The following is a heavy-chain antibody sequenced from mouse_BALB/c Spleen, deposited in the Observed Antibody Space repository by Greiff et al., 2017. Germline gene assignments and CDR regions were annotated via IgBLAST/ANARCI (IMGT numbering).Heavy chain of an antibody. V-gene: IGHV5-4*02. Sequence: EVKVVESGGGLVKPGGSLKLSCAASGFTFSDYYMYWVRQTPEKRLEWVATISDGGSYTYYPDSVKGRFTISRDNAKNNLYLQMSSLKSEDTAMYYCARDHDGKGFAYWGQGTLVTVSA. CDR2: ISDGGSYT. CDR3: ARDHDGKGFAY. D-gene: IGHD2-1*01. J-gene: IGHJ3*01. CDR1: GFTFSDYY.